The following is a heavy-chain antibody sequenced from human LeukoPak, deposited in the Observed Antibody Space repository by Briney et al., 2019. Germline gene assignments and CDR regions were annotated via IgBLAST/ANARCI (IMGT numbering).Heavy chain of an antibody. J-gene: IGHJ4*02. CDR2: IGSSSSYI. CDR3: ARDGDSSGYNVDY. Sequence: GGSLRLSCAASGFTFSSYSMNWVRQAPGKGLEWVSSIGSSSSYIYYADSVKGRFTISRDNAKNSLYLQMNSLRAEDTAVYYCARDGDSSGYNVDYWGQGTLVTVSS. CDR1: GFTFSSYS. D-gene: IGHD3-22*01. V-gene: IGHV3-21*04.